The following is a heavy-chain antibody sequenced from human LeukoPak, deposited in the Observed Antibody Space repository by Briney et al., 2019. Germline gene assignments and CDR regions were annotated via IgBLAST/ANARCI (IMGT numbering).Heavy chain of an antibody. Sequence: GGSLRLSCAASGFTFSSYSMNWVRQAPGKGLEWVSSISSSSSYIYYADSVKGRFTISRDNAKNSLYPQMNSLRAEDTAVYYCARERRTGITMVRGATDYWGQGTLVTVSS. CDR1: GFTFSSYS. CDR2: ISSSSSYI. V-gene: IGHV3-21*01. D-gene: IGHD3-10*01. CDR3: ARERRTGITMVRGATDY. J-gene: IGHJ4*02.